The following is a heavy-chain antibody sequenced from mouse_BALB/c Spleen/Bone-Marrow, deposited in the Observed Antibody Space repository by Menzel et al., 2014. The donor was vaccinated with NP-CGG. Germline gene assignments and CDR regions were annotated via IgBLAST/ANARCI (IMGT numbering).Heavy chain of an antibody. V-gene: IGHV14-3*02. CDR2: IDPANGNT. D-gene: IGHD2-2*01. CDR3: AGFGVTKEEGYYYAMDY. Sequence: EVQLVESGAELVKPGASVKLSCTASGFNIXDTYMHWVKQRPEQGLEWIGRIDPANGNTKYDPKFQGKATITADTSTNTAYLQLSSLTSEDTAVYYCAGFGVTKEEGYYYAMDYWGQGTSVTVSS. CDR1: GFNIXDTY. J-gene: IGHJ4*01.